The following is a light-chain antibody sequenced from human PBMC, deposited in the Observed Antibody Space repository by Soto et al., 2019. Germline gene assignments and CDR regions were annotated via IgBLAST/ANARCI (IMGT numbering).Light chain of an antibody. CDR2: DVI. CDR1: SSDVGTYTY. V-gene: IGLV2-11*01. CDR3: CSYAGSYTHV. J-gene: IGLJ1*01. Sequence: QYVLTQPRSVSGSPGQSVTISCTGTSSDVGTYTYVSWYQQHPGKAPKLIIYDVIKRPSGVPDRFSGSKSGNTASLTISGLQAEDEADYYCCSYAGSYTHVFGTGPR.